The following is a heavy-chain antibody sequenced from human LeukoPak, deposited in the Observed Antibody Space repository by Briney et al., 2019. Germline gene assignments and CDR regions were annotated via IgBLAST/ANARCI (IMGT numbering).Heavy chain of an antibody. CDR1: GFSFNTYA. J-gene: IGHJ1*01. CDR2: ISNTGGST. CDR3: AQQVGYCSGSCYFTY. D-gene: IGHD2-15*01. Sequence: GGSLRLSCAASGFSFNTYAMSWVRQAPGKGLEWVSAISNTGGSTYYADSVKGRFTISRDKSKNTLSLQMNSLRAEDTAVYYCAQQVGYCSGSCYFTYWGQGTLVTVSS. V-gene: IGHV3-23*01.